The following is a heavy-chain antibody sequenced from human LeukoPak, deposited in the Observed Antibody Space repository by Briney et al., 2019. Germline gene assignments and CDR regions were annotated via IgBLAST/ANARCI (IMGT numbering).Heavy chain of an antibody. CDR2: ISGSGGST. Sequence: GGSLTLSCAASGFTFSSYSMCWVRQAPGKGLEWVSAISGSGGSTYYADSVKGRFTISRDNSKNTLYLQMNSLRAEDTAVYYCAKDPYSGIYGLYYMDVGGKGPTVTVSS. CDR3: AKDPYSGIYGLYYMDV. J-gene: IGHJ6*03. D-gene: IGHD1-26*01. CDR1: GFTFSSYS. V-gene: IGHV3-23*01.